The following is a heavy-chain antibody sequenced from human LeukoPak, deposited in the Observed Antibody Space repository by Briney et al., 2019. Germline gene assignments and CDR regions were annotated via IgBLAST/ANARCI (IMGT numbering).Heavy chain of an antibody. CDR2: ISRSSNI. CDR1: RFIFSSFE. CDR3: ARDCEGIAAADDYYYYMDV. J-gene: IGHJ6*03. D-gene: IGHD6-13*01. Sequence: GGSLRLSCAASRFIFSSFEMSWDRQAPGKGLGWVSYISRSSNIYYADSVKGRFTISRDYAKNSLYLQMNSLRAEDTAVYYCARDCEGIAAADDYYYYMDVWGKGTTVTVSS. V-gene: IGHV3-48*03.